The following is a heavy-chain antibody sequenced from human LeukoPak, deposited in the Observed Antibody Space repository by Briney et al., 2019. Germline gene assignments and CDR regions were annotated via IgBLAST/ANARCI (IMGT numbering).Heavy chain of an antibody. D-gene: IGHD3-3*01. Sequence: SETLSLTRTVSGGSISSYYWSWIRQPPGKGLEWIGYIYYSGSTNYNPSLKSRVTISVDTSKNQFSLKLSSVTAADTAVYYCARGPITIFGVVINSSFDYWGQGTLVTVSS. CDR3: ARGPITIFGVVINSSFDY. V-gene: IGHV4-59*01. CDR1: GGSISSYY. J-gene: IGHJ4*02. CDR2: IYYSGST.